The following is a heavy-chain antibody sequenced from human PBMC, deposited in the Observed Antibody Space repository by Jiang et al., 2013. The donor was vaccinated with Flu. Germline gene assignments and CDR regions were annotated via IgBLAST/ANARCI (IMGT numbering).Heavy chain of an antibody. J-gene: IGHJ6*04. Sequence: SLRISCKGSGYSFTSYWIRLGAQMPGKAWMDGRIDPSDSYTNYSPSFQGHVTISVDKSISTAYLQWRSLTASDTAIYYCARQDKYKMDVWAKGPRLMSPQ. V-gene: IGHV5-10-1*01. CDR2: IDPSDSYT. CDR3: ARQDKYKMDV. CDR1: GYSFTSYW. D-gene: IGHD1-1*01.